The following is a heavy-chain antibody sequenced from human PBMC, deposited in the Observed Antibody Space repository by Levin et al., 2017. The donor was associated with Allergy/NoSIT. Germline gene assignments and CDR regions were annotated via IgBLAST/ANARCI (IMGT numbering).Heavy chain of an antibody. CDR2: IRSKAYGGTT. J-gene: IGHJ4*02. Sequence: RAGGSLRLSCTASGFTFGDYAMSWFRQAPGKGLEWVGFIRSKAYGGTTEYAASVKGRFTISRDDSKSIAYLQMNSLKTEDTAVYYCTRGVKDSSGYYKVVFDYWGQGTLVTVSS. CDR1: GFTFGDYA. V-gene: IGHV3-49*03. CDR3: TRGVKDSSGYYKVVFDY. D-gene: IGHD3-22*01.